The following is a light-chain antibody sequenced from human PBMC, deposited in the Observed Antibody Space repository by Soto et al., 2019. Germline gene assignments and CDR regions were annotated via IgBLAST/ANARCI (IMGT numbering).Light chain of an antibody. CDR2: DVT. CDR1: SSDIGRYNY. CDR3: SSYRTTSPLVL. J-gene: IGLJ3*02. Sequence: QSALTQPASVSGSPGQSITISCAGTSSDIGRYNYVSWYQQHPGKPPQLLIYDVTYRPSGVSDRFSGSKSGNTASLTISGLQSEDEVDYYCSSYRTTSPLVLFGGGTQLTVL. V-gene: IGLV2-14*03.